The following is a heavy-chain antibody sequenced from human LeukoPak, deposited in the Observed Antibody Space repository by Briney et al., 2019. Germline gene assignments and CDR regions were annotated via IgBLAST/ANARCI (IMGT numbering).Heavy chain of an antibody. V-gene: IGHV4-34*01. D-gene: IGHD3-22*01. Sequence: SETLSLTCAVYGGSFSGYYWSWIRQPPGKGLEWIGEINHSGSTNYNPSLKSRVTISVDTSKNQFSLKLSSVTAADTAVYYCARNQYDSSGYYDYWGQGTLVTVSS. J-gene: IGHJ4*02. CDR2: INHSGST. CDR1: GGSFSGYY. CDR3: ARNQYDSSGYYDY.